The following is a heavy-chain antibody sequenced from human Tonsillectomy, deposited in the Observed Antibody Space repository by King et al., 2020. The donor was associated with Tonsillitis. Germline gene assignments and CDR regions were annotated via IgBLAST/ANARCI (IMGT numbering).Heavy chain of an antibody. CDR1: GFSLSTSGVG. D-gene: IGHD6-13*01. CDR2: IYWNDDK. CDR3: AQSTTSSWLINWFDP. V-gene: IGHV2-5*01. Sequence: TLKESGPTLVKPPQTLTLTCTFSGFSLSTSGVGVGWIRQPPGKALEWLALIYWNDDKRYSPSLKSRLTITQDTSKNQVVLTMTNVEPVDTATYYCAQSTTSSWLINWFDPWGQGTLVTVSS. J-gene: IGHJ5*02.